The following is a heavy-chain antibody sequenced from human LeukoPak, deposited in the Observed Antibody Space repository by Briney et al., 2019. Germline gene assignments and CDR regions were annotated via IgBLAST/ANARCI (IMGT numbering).Heavy chain of an antibody. D-gene: IGHD1-26*01. CDR1: GYSVTSGYY. V-gene: IGHV4-38-2*02. CDR3: ARVSWDINYVDF. CDR2: IFHSGSS. J-gene: IGHJ4*02. Sequence: SETLSLTCTVFGYSVTSGYYWGWIRQPPGKGLEWIGCIFHSGSSYFNSSLKSRLSILPDTYRNQFSLNLTSVTAADTAVYYCARVSWDINYVDFWGRGTLVTVSS.